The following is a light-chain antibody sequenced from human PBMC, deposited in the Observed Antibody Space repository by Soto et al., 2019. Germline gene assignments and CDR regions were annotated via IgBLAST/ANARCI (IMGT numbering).Light chain of an antibody. V-gene: IGLV1-44*01. CDR3: AAWDDSLNGPV. CDR1: SSNIGSNA. Sequence: QSVLTQAPSASGTPGQRVTISCSGSSSNIGSNAVNWYQQLPGTAPKLLMYGNTHRPSGVPDRFSGARSGTSASLAISGLQSEDEAEYYCAAWDDSLNGPVFGGGTQLTGL. J-gene: IGLJ2*01. CDR2: GNT.